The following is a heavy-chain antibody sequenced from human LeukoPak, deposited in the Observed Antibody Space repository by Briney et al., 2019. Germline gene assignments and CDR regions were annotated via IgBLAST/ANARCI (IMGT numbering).Heavy chain of an antibody. Sequence: SVKVSCKASGYTFTGYYMHWVRQAPGQGLEWMGWINPNSGGTNYAQKFQGRVTMTRDTSISTAYMELSRLRSDDTAVYYCARDLMGIAYRGAFYYWGQGTLVTVSS. CDR1: GYTFTGYY. V-gene: IGHV1-2*02. J-gene: IGHJ4*02. D-gene: IGHD6-13*01. CDR2: INPNSGGT. CDR3: ARDLMGIAYRGAFYY.